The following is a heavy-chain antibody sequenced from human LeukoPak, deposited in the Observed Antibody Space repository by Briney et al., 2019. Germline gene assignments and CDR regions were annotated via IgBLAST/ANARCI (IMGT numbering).Heavy chain of an antibody. V-gene: IGHV3-23*01. Sequence: PGGSLRLSCAASGFTFDDYGMSWVRQAPGKGLEWVSAISGSGGSTYYADSVKGRFTISRDNSKNTLYLQMNSLRAEDTAVYYYAKTHDILTGYPFGMDVWGQGTTVTVSS. CDR3: AKTHDILTGYPFGMDV. CDR2: ISGSGGST. CDR1: GFTFDDYG. D-gene: IGHD3-9*01. J-gene: IGHJ6*02.